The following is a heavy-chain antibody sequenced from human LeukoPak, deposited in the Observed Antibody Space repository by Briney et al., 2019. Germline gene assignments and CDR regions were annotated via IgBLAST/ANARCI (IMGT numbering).Heavy chain of an antibody. CDR1: GGSFSGYY. D-gene: IGHD5-12*01. V-gene: IGHV4-34*01. CDR2: INHSGST. J-gene: IGHJ4*02. CDR3: ASFSGYSFDY. Sequence: PSETLSLTCAVYGGSFSGYYWSWIRQPPGKGLEWIGEINHSGSTNYNPSLKSRVTISVDTSKNQFSLKLSSVTAADTAVYYCASFSGYSFDYWGQGTLVTVSS.